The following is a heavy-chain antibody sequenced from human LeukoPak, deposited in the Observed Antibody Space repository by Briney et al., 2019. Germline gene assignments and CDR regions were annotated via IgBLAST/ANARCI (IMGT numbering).Heavy chain of an antibody. CDR1: GFIFGDYG. D-gene: IGHD3-22*01. V-gene: IGHV3-20*04. CDR3: ARGNPHYYDSSGYLDY. Sequence: GGSLRLSCAASGFIFGDYGMSWVRQAPEKGLEWVSGINWNGVSTHYADSVRGRFTISRDNSKNTLYLQMNSLRAEDTAVYYCARGNPHYYDSSGYLDYWGQGTLVTVSS. CDR2: INWNGVST. J-gene: IGHJ4*02.